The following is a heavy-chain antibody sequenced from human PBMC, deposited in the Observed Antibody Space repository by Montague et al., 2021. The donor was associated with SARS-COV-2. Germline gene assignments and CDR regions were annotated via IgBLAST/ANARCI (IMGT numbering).Heavy chain of an antibody. CDR1: GGSVSSGDYS. V-gene: IGHV4-30-2*03. Sequence: TLSLTCVVSGGSVSSGDYSWSWIRQSPGKGLEWIGSIYYSGSTYYNPSLKSRVTISVDTSKNQFSLKLSSVTAADTAVYYCARHGKTRIAMIVVVIGYFDYWGQGTLVTVSS. CDR2: IYYSGST. CDR3: ARHGKTRIAMIVVVIGYFDY. D-gene: IGHD3-22*01. J-gene: IGHJ4*02.